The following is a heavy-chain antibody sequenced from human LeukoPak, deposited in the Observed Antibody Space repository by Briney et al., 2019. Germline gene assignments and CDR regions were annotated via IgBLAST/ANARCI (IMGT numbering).Heavy chain of an antibody. D-gene: IGHD3-22*01. CDR1: GYSFTSYG. V-gene: IGHV1-18*01. CDR2: ISAYNGNT. CDR3: ARVGLYYYDSSGYYCPL. J-gene: IGHJ4*02. Sequence: GASVKVSCKASGYSFTSYGLSWVRQAPGQGLEWMGWISAYNGNTNYAQKLQGRVTMTTDTSTSTAYMEVGSLRSDDTAVYYCARVGLYYYDSSGYYCPLWGQGTLVTVSS.